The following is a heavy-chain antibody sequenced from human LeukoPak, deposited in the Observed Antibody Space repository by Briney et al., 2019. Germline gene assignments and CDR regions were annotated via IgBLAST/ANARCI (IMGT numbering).Heavy chain of an antibody. J-gene: IGHJ3*02. D-gene: IGHD1-26*01. V-gene: IGHV3-23*01. Sequence: GGSLRLSCAASGFTFSSYAMSWVRQIPGKGLEWVSAISGSGGSTYYADSVKGRFTISRDNSKNTLYLQMNSLRAEDTAVYYCAKDPRWELLFRTILDAFDIWGQGTMVTVSS. CDR1: GFTFSSYA. CDR3: AKDPRWELLFRTILDAFDI. CDR2: ISGSGGST.